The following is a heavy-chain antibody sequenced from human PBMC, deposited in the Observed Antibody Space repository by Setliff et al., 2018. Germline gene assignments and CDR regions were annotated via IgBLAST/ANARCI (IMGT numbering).Heavy chain of an antibody. CDR3: ARGGYSYGLGGFSLDY. CDR2: IYTSGST. Sequence: SETLSLTCTVSGGSISRGSYDWSWIRQPAGKGLEWIGRIYTSGSTNYNPSLKSRVTISVDTSKNQFSLKLSSVTAADTAVYYCARGGYSYGLGGFSLDYWGQGTLVTSPQ. CDR1: GGSISRGSYD. J-gene: IGHJ4*02. V-gene: IGHV4-61*02. D-gene: IGHD5-18*01.